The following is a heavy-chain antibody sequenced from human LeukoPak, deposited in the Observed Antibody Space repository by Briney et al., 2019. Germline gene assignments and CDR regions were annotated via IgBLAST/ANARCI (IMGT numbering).Heavy chain of an antibody. CDR3: ARDSGSNPPSY. J-gene: IGHJ4*02. D-gene: IGHD3-10*01. Sequence: SETLSLTCTVSGGSISSSSYYWGWIRQPPGKGLEWIGSIYYSGSTYYNPSLKSRVTISVDTSKNQFSLKLSSVTAADAAVYYCARDSGSNPPSYWGQGTLVTVSS. CDR2: IYYSGST. CDR1: GGSISSSSYY. V-gene: IGHV4-39*07.